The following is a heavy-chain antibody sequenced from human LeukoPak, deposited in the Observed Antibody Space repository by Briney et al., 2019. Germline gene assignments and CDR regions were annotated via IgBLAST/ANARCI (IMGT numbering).Heavy chain of an antibody. CDR1: GFTFSSYW. J-gene: IGHJ4*02. CDR3: ARESSSGWCIWGKLDY. D-gene: IGHD6-19*01. V-gene: IGHV3-74*01. CDR2: INSDGSST. Sequence: PGGSLRLSCAASGFTFSSYWRHWVRQAPGKGLVWVSRINSDGSSTSYADSVKGRFTISRDNAKNTLYLQMNSLRAEDTAVYYCARESSSGWCIWGKLDYWGQGTLVTVSS.